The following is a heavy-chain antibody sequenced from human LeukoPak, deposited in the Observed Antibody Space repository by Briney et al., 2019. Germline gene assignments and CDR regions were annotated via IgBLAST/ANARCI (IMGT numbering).Heavy chain of an antibody. D-gene: IGHD7-27*01. J-gene: IGHJ4*02. CDR2: ISYDGSNK. Sequence: PGGSLRLSCAASGFTFSGYAMHWVRQPPGKGLEWVAVISYDGSNKYYASSVKGRFTISRDNSKNTLYLQMNSLRAEDTAVYYCARDLIPGDGDYWGQGTLVTVSS. V-gene: IGHV3-30-3*01. CDR1: GFTFSGYA. CDR3: ARDLIPGDGDY.